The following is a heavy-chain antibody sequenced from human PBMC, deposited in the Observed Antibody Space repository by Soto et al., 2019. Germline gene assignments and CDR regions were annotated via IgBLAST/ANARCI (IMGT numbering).Heavy chain of an antibody. Sequence: PSETLSLTCTVSGGSISSGGYYWSWIRQHPGKGLEWIGYIYYSGSTYYNPSLKSRVTISVDTSKNQFSLKLSSVTAADTAMYYCARLYCSSTSCYESNWFDPWGQGTLVTVSS. D-gene: IGHD2-2*01. CDR2: IYYSGST. J-gene: IGHJ5*02. V-gene: IGHV4-31*03. CDR3: ARLYCSSTSCYESNWFDP. CDR1: GGSISSGGYY.